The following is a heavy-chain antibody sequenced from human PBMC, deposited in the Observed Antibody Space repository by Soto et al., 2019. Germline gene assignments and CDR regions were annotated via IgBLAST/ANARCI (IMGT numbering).Heavy chain of an antibody. J-gene: IGHJ5*01. D-gene: IGHD1-20*01. Sequence: QVQLVQSGAEVKTPGASVKVSCKASGYTFATYDINWVRQAPGQGLEWMGRMNPNSGNTGYAQKFQGRLTMTRDTALSVAHMELSSLRNEDTAVYYCARSDVYNFNWLDSWGQGTLVTVSA. V-gene: IGHV1-8*01. CDR3: ARSDVYNFNWLDS. CDR1: GYTFATYD. CDR2: MNPNSGNT.